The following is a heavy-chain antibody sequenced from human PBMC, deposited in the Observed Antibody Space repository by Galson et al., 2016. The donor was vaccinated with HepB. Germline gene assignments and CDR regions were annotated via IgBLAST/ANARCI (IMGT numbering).Heavy chain of an antibody. V-gene: IGHV3-73*01. CDR3: AKDGPGGRYRGYEDGRRD. D-gene: IGHD3-22*01. Sequence: SLRLSCAGSGFSFSGSAMHWVRQASGKGLEWLGRIRREGNNYATAYAASVTGRFTISRDNSGSTLFLQMNSLTAEDSGVYYCAKDGPGGRYRGYEDGRRDWGQGTLVTVTS. J-gene: IGHJ4*02. CDR2: IRREGNNYAT. CDR1: GFSFSGSA.